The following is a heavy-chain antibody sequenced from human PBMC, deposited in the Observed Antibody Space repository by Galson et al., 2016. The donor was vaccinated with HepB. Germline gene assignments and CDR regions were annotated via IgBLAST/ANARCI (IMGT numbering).Heavy chain of an antibody. J-gene: IGHJ4*02. CDR2: ISYDGSNK. CDR3: ARGDIVGAIFDY. CDR1: GFTFSNYG. V-gene: IGHV3-30*03. D-gene: IGHD1-26*01. Sequence: SLRLSCAASGFTFSNYGMHWVRQAPGKGLERVAVISYDGSNKYYVDSVKGRFTISVDNSKNTLYLQMNSLRAEDTAVYYCARGDIVGAIFDYWGQGTLVTVSS.